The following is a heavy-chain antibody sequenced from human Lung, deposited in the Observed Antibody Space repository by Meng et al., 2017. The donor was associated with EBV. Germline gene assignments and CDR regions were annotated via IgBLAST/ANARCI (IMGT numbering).Heavy chain of an antibody. CDR2: GDPGNGDR. V-gene: IGHV1-18*01. D-gene: IGHD6-19*01. CDR3: ARGRQWLFDS. Sequence: QVQLVQSGAEVKKPGASVEVSCKTSGYNLTRHGITWVRQAPGQGLEGMGWGDPGNGDRNFAQKIQDRVTLTTDTSTSTVYMGLGSLRSDDTAVYFCARGRQWLFDSWGQGTLVTVSS. CDR1: GYNLTRHG. J-gene: IGHJ4*02.